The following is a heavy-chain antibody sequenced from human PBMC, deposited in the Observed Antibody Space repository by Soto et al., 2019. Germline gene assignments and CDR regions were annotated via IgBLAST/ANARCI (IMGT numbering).Heavy chain of an antibody. Sequence: PGGSLRLSCAASGFTFSSYAMHWVRQAPGKGLEWVAVISYDGSNKYYADSVKGRFTISRDNSKNTLYLQMNSLRAEDTAVYYCARTDGARFGLGTGYYYHGMDVWGQGTTVTVSS. J-gene: IGHJ6*02. CDR3: ARTDGARFGLGTGYYYHGMDV. V-gene: IGHV3-30-3*01. CDR2: ISYDGSNK. CDR1: GFTFSSYA. D-gene: IGHD3-10*01.